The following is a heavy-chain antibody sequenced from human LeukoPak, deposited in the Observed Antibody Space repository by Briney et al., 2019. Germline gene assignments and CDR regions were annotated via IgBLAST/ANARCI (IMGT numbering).Heavy chain of an antibody. D-gene: IGHD1-26*01. CDR3: ARVGSRGYYFDY. CDR1: GFTFSDYY. Sequence: KPGGSLRLSCASSGFTFSDYYMSWIRQAPGKGLEGVSHISGSSTYTNYADSVKGRFTISRDNANNSLYLQMNSLTAEDTAVFYCARVGSRGYYFDYWGQGTLVSVSS. V-gene: IGHV3-11*06. J-gene: IGHJ4*02. CDR2: ISGSSTYT.